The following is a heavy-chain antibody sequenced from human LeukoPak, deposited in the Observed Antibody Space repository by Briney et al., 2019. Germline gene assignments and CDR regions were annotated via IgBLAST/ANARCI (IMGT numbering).Heavy chain of an antibody. D-gene: IGHD3-22*01. CDR3: ARVRVDYYDSSGYYLGWFDP. V-gene: IGHV3-7*01. CDR1: GFSFSSYW. Sequence: GGSLRLSCAASGFSFSSYWMSWGRHAPGKGLEWVANLKQDGSEKYYVDSVKGRFTISRDNAKNSLYLQMNSLRAEDTAVYYCARVRVDYYDSSGYYLGWFDPWGQGTLVTVSS. J-gene: IGHJ5*02. CDR2: LKQDGSEK.